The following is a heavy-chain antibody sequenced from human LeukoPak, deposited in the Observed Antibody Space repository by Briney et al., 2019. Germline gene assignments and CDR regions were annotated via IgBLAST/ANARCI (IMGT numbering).Heavy chain of an antibody. CDR3: AREDIVVVPAAGMDY. J-gene: IGHJ4*02. CDR2: IIPILGIA. D-gene: IGHD2-2*01. V-gene: IGHV1-69*04. Sequence: GSSVKVSCKASGGTFSSYTISWVRQAPGQGLEWMGRIIPILGIANYAQKFQGRVTITADKSTSTAYMELSSLRSEDTAVYYRAREDIVVVPAAGMDYWGQGTLVTVSS. CDR1: GGTFSSYT.